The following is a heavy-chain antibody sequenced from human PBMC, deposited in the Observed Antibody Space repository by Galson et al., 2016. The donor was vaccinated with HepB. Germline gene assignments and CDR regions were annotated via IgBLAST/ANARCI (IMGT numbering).Heavy chain of an antibody. V-gene: IGHV1-24*01. J-gene: IGHJ5*02. Sequence: SVKVSCKVSGYTLTGLSMHWVRQAPGKGLEWMGGFDPEDGETIYAQKFQGRVTMTEDTSTETAYMELSSLRSEDTAVYYCATDSSRYGDYGKRFDPWGQGTLVTVSS. CDR3: ATDSSRYGDYGKRFDP. CDR2: FDPEDGET. CDR1: GYTLTGLS. D-gene: IGHD4-17*01.